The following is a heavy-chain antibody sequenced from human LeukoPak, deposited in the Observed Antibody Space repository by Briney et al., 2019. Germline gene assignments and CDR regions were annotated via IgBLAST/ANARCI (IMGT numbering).Heavy chain of an antibody. J-gene: IGHJ5*02. D-gene: IGHD1-26*01. V-gene: IGHV4-39*01. Sequence: TPSETLSLTCTASGVSISTTTNSWGWAWLRKRPTKGLEWIGSIYYGESPYYTSSLNSRASITVDKSKNQFFLSLAALTAADTAVYYCARRPIVGSTGFYFDPWGPGTLVTVSS. CDR2: IYYGESP. CDR3: ARRPIVGSTGFYFDP. CDR1: GVSISTTTNS.